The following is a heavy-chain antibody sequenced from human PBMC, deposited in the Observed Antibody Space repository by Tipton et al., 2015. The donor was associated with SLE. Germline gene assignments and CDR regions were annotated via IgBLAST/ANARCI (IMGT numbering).Heavy chain of an antibody. D-gene: IGHD1-26*01. V-gene: IGHV4-38-2*02. CDR3: ARSWSGRREFDY. Sequence: TLSLTCTVSGISSAYYWAWIRQPPGKGLQWIACIYRTGTTYVNPSLKSRVSMSMDTSNNRFSLTMTPLTVADTAVYYCARSWSGRREFDYWGPGTLVTVSS. J-gene: IGHJ4*02. CDR1: GISSAYY. CDR2: IYRTGTT.